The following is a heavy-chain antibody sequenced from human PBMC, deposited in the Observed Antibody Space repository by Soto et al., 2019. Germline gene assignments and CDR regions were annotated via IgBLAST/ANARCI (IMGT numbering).Heavy chain of an antibody. D-gene: IGHD4-17*01. CDR3: ARDGAGDYGGNLVGWFDP. Sequence: QLQLQESGSGLVKPSQTLSLTCAVSGGSISSGGYSWSWIRQPPGKGLEWIGYIYHSGSTYYNPSLKSRVTISVDRSKNQFSLKLSSVTAADTAVYYCARDGAGDYGGNLVGWFDPWGQGTLVTVSS. V-gene: IGHV4-30-2*01. J-gene: IGHJ5*02. CDR2: IYHSGST. CDR1: GGSISSGGYS.